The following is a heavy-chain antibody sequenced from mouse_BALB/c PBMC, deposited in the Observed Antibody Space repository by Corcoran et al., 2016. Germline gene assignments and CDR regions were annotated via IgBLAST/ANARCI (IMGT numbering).Heavy chain of an antibody. Sequence: EGQLQQSGPELVKPGASVKISCKASGYSFTGYYMHWVKQSHVKSLEWIGRINPYNGATSYNQNFKDKASLTVDKSSSTAYMELHSLTSEDSAVYYCARSDAGTGFDYWGQGTTLTVSS. CDR1: GYSFTGYY. D-gene: IGHD4-1*01. CDR3: ARSDAGTGFDY. V-gene: IGHV1-26*01. CDR2: INPYNGAT. J-gene: IGHJ2*01.